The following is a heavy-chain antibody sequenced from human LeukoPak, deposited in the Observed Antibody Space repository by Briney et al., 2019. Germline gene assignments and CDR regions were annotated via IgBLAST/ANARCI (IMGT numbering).Heavy chain of an antibody. V-gene: IGHV1-18*01. J-gene: IGHJ4*02. CDR3: ARDAQRLRLGELSSPLY. CDR2: ISAYNGNT. CDR1: GYTFTSYG. Sequence: ASVKVSCKASGYTFTSYGISWVRQAPGQGLEWMGWISAYNGNTNYAQKLQGRVTMTTDTSTSTAYMELRSLRSDDTAVYYCARDAQRLRLGELSSPLYWGQGTLVTVSS. D-gene: IGHD3-16*02.